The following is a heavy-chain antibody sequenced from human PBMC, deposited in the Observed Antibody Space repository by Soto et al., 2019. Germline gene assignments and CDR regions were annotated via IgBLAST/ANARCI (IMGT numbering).Heavy chain of an antibody. CDR3: ARRRIATNNYKWFDR. CDR1: GAALNSGNYY. Sequence: SETLSLTCSVSGAALNSGNYYWSWIRQVPGKGLEWIGHIYVTGAVDYNPSLRDRITISQDTSERQFSLNLRLVTAADTSVYYCARRRIATNNYKWFDRWGQGTPVTVSS. D-gene: IGHD2-21*01. CDR2: IYVTGAV. V-gene: IGHV4-31*03. J-gene: IGHJ5*02.